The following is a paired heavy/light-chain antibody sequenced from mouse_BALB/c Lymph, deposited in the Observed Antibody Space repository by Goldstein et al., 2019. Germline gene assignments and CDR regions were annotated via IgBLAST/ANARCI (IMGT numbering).Light chain of an antibody. V-gene: IGKV6-23*01. J-gene: IGKJ2*01. CDR2: WAS. CDR3: QQYSSYPYT. Sequence: DIVMTQSHKFMSTSVGDRVSITCKASQDVGTAVAWYQQKPGQSPKLLIYWASTRHTGVPDRFTGSGSGTDFTLTISNVQSEDLADYFCQQYSSYPYTFGGGTKLEIK. CDR1: QDVGTA.
Heavy chain of an antibody. CDR3: AITTGTAWFAY. Sequence: EVQLQQSGPELVKPGASVKISCKASGYTFTDYNMHWVKQSHGKSLEWIGYIYPYNGGTGYNQKFKSKATLTVDNSSSTAYMELRSLTSEDSAVYYCAITTGTAWFAYWGQGTLVTVSA. CDR1: GYTFTDYN. V-gene: IGHV1S29*02. J-gene: IGHJ3*01. CDR2: IYPYNGGT. D-gene: IGHD1-2*01.